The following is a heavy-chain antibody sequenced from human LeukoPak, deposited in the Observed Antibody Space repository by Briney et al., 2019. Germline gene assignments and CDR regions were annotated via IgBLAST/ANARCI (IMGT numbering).Heavy chain of an antibody. CDR1: GHTFTSYG. Sequence: ASVKVSCKASGHTFTSYGISWVRQAPGQGLEWMGWISAYNGNTNYAQKLQGRVTMTTDTSTSTAYMELRSLRSDDTAVYYCARVVTMVRGVYYYGMDVWGQGTTVTVSS. J-gene: IGHJ6*02. CDR2: ISAYNGNT. CDR3: ARVVTMVRGVYYYGMDV. D-gene: IGHD3-10*01. V-gene: IGHV1-18*01.